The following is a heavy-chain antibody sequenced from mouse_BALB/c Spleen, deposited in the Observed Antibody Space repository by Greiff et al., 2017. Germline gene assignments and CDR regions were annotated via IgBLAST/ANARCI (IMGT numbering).Heavy chain of an antibody. CDR2: ISNGGGST. J-gene: IGHJ1*01. D-gene: IGHD2-1*01. CDR1: GFTFSSYT. CDR3: ARRYGNYVWYFDV. Sequence: EVQLVESGGGLVQPGGSLKLSCAASGFTFSSYTMSWVRQTPEKRLEWVAYISNGGGSTYYPDTVKGRFTISRDNAKNTLYLQMSSLKSEDTAMYYCARRYGNYVWYFDVWGAGTTVTVSS. V-gene: IGHV5-12-2*01.